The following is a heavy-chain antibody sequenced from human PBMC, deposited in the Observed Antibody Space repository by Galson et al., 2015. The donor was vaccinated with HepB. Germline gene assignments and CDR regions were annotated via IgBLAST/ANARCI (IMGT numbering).Heavy chain of an antibody. V-gene: IGHV3-23*01. D-gene: IGHD3-10*01. CDR2: ISASGGKT. Sequence: SLRLSCAASGFIVDGSGMSWVRQAPGKGLEWVSGISASGGKTCYADSGKGRFTMSRDNSQNTVYLQMNSLRVDDSALYYCTRDSGWESAYWGQGTLVTVSS. CDR1: GFIVDGSG. J-gene: IGHJ4*02. CDR3: TRDSGWESAY.